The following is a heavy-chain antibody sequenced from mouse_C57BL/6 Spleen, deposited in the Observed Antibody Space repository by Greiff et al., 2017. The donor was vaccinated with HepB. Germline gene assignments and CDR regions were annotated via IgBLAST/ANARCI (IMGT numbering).Heavy chain of an antibody. CDR2: IDPENGDT. CDR3: TTGDDYDRFAY. CDR1: GFNIKDDY. V-gene: IGHV14-4*01. D-gene: IGHD2-4*01. J-gene: IGHJ3*01. Sequence: EVQRVESGAELVRPGASVKLSCTASGFNIKDDYMHWVKQRPEQGLEWIGWIDPENGDTEYASKFQGKATITADTSSNTAYLQLSSLTSEDTAVYYCTTGDDYDRFAYWGQGTLVTVSA.